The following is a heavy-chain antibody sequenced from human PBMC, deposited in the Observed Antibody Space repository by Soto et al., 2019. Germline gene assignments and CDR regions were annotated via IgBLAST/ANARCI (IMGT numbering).Heavy chain of an antibody. J-gene: IGHJ6*02. CDR3: ATPPFYYQSSGRMDV. V-gene: IGHV4-38-2*01. Sequence: SETLSLTCAVSGFSINSGYYWVCIRQPPGKGLEWIWSIFHSGTTYYNPSLKSRVIISVDTSKNQFSLDLTSVTVAATAVYYCATPPFYYQSSGRMDVWGQWTTVTVSS. CDR1: GFSINSGYY. CDR2: IFHSGTT. D-gene: IGHD3-22*01.